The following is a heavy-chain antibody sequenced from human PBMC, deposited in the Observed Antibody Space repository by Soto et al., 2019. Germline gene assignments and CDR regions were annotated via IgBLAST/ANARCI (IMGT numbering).Heavy chain of an antibody. D-gene: IGHD2-21*02. CDR2: IVVGSGNT. CDR3: AADQTYCGGDCYVD. J-gene: IGHJ4*02. Sequence: GAXVKVSCKASGFTFTSSAVQWVRQARGQRLEWIGWIVVGSGNTNYAQKFQERVTITRDMSTSTAYMELSSLRSEDTAVYYCAADQTYCGGDCYVDWGQGTLVTVSS. V-gene: IGHV1-58*01. CDR1: GFTFTSSA.